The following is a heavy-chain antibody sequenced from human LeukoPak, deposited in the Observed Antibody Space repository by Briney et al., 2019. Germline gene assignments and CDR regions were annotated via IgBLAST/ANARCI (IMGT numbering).Heavy chain of an antibody. J-gene: IGHJ4*02. CDR2: IKQDGSDR. D-gene: IGHD6-19*01. CDR1: GFTFRNYW. CDR3: VRNLAVAGTCFDS. V-gene: IGHV3-7*03. Sequence: GGSLRLSCAASGFTFRNYWMSWVRQAPGTGLEWVANIKQDGSDRNYVASVRGRFTISRDNAESSLYLQMNTLRAEDTAVYYCVRNLAVAGTCFDSWGQGALVTVSS.